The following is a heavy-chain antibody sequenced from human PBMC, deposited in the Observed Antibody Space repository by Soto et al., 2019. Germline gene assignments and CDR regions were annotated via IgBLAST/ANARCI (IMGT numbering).Heavy chain of an antibody. CDR3: ARGRFDDIVDSINGKYFDP. CDR1: GYSFSDYG. D-gene: IGHD5-12*01. V-gene: IGHV1-8*01. CDR2: MNRDTGNT. Sequence: XAVKGACQASGYSFSDYGIRWVRQASGQGLEWLGWMNRDTGNTVSAQKLQGRVTMTRNTSNGTAYMELSSLRSEDTAIYYCARGRFDDIVDSINGKYFDPWGQGTLVTVSS. J-gene: IGHJ5*02.